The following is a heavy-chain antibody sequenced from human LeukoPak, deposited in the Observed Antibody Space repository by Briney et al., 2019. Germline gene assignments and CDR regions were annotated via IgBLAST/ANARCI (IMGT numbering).Heavy chain of an antibody. CDR2: IYYNGNT. Sequence: SETLSLTCSVSGGSISSYYWSWIRQPPGKGLDHIGYIYYNGNTNYNPSLKSRVTISIDTSKNQFSLKLSSVTAADTAVYYCARTPNRGGFDYWGQGTLVTVSS. CDR3: ARTPNRGGFDY. CDR1: GGSISSYY. J-gene: IGHJ4*02. V-gene: IGHV4-59*01. D-gene: IGHD3-10*01.